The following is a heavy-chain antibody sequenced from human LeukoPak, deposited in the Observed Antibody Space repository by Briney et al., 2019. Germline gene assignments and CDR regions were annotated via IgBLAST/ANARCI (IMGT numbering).Heavy chain of an antibody. CDR3: ARGIDEWKVGY. D-gene: IGHD3-3*01. V-gene: IGHV4-30-2*06. CDR1: GDSISSGGY. J-gene: IGHJ4*02. Sequence: KTSETLSLTCTVSGDSISSGGYWSWVRQSPGKGLEWIGCIHHVGTLHYTPSLNSRVTISVDRSNNQFSLKLTSVTAADTAVYYCARGIDEWKVGYWGQGTLVTVSS. CDR2: IHHVGTL.